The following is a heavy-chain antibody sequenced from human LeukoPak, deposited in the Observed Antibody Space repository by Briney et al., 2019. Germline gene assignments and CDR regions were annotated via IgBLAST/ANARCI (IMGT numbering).Heavy chain of an antibody. CDR3: TTDRMIYATNWAVSWFDP. J-gene: IGHJ5*02. Sequence: PGGSLRLSCAASGFAFNTYSMHWVRQAPGKGLEWVSLISYDGSNKFYADSVKGRFTISRDNSKNTLYLQMNSLKTEDTAVYYCTTDRMIYATNWAVSWFDPWGQGTLVTVSS. D-gene: IGHD2-8*01. CDR2: ISYDGSNK. CDR1: GFAFNTYS. V-gene: IGHV3-30*04.